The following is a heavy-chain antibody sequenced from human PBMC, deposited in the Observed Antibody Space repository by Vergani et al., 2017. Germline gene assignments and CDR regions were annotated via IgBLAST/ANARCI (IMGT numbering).Heavy chain of an antibody. CDR2: ISGNNDDV. Sequence: EVQMVESGGGLVKPGESLRLSCVASGFTFSHYSMNWVRQAPGKGLEWVSSISGNNDDVYYADSGKGRFTISIDNAKNSLNLDMSSLRAEDTAVYYCVRDVRVSRTWGQGTMVAVCS. CDR3: VRDVRVSRT. V-gene: IGHV3-21*01. J-gene: IGHJ3*01. CDR1: GFTFSHYS.